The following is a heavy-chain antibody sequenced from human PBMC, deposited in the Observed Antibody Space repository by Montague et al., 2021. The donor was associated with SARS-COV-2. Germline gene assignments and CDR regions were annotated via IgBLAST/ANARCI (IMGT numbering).Heavy chain of an antibody. J-gene: IGHJ4*02. V-gene: IGHV3-23*03. CDR3: AKKVFPYDSSGYLFDY. CDR2: IYSGGSST. CDR1: GFTFSSYA. D-gene: IGHD3-22*01. Sequence: SLSLSFSASGFTFSSYAMSWVRQAPGKGLEWVSVIYSGGSSTYYADSVKGRFTISRDNSKNTLYLQMNSLRAEDTAVYYCAKKVFPYDSSGYLFDYWGQGTLVTVSS.